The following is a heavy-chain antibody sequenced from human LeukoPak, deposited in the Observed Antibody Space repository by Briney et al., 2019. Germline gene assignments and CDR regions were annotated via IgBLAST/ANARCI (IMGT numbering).Heavy chain of an antibody. J-gene: IGHJ5*02. V-gene: IGHV4-34*01. CDR2: INHSGST. CDR3: AIYSSGYLNWFDP. CDR1: GGSFSGYY. D-gene: IGHD3-22*01. Sequence: SETLSLTCAVYGGSFSGYYWSWIRQPPGKGLEWIGEINHSGSTNYNLSLKSRVTISVDTSKNQFSLKLSSVTAADTAVYYCAIYSSGYLNWFDPWGQGTLVTVSS.